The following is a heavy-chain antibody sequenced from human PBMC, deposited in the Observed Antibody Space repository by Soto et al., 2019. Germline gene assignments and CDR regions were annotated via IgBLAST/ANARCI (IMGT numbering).Heavy chain of an antibody. Sequence: QVQLVQSRAEVKKPGSSVKVSCKASGGTFSSYTISWVRQAPGQGLEWMGRIIPILGIANYAQKFQGRVTITADKSTSTAYMELSSLRSEDTAVYYCARNYGDPLRYFDLWGRGTLVTVSS. CDR3: ARNYGDPLRYFDL. J-gene: IGHJ2*01. V-gene: IGHV1-69*02. D-gene: IGHD4-17*01. CDR1: GGTFSSYT. CDR2: IIPILGIA.